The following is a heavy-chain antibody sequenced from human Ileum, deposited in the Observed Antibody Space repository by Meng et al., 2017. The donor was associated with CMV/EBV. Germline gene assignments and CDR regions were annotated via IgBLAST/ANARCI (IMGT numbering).Heavy chain of an antibody. V-gene: IGHV1-18*01. D-gene: IGHD2-2*01. CDR2: ISAYNGNT. CDR1: GYTFTSYG. CDR3: ARDPGSEYQLLLVHYGMDV. Sequence: ASVKVSCKASGYTFTSYGISWVRQAPGQGLEWMGWISAYNGNTNYAQKLQGRVTMTTDTSTSTAYMELRSLRSDDTAVYYCARDPGSEYQLLLVHYGMDVWGQGTTVNVAS. J-gene: IGHJ6*01.